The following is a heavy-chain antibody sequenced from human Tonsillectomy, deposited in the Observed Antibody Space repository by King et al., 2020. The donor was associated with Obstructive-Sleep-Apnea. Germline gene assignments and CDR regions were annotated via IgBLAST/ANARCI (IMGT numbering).Heavy chain of an antibody. Sequence: VQLQQWGAGLLKPSETLSLTCVVFGGSFSDYYWSWIRPPPGKGLEWLGEINHSGSTNYNPSLKSRVTISVDTSKNQFSLKLSSVTAADTAVFYCAGGSRAAAVNWFDPWGQGTLVTVAS. D-gene: IGHD6-13*01. V-gene: IGHV4-34*01. CDR3: AGGSRAAAVNWFDP. CDR1: GGSFSDYY. CDR2: INHSGST. J-gene: IGHJ5*02.